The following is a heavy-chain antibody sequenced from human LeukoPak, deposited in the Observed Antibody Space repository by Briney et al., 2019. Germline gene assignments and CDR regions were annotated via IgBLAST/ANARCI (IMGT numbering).Heavy chain of an antibody. Sequence: PGGSLRLSCAASGFTFSSYGMHWVRQAPGKGLEWVAFIRYDGSNKYYADSVKGRFTISRDNSKNTLYLQMNSLRAEDTAVYYCANSKGILLWFGELSLDYWGQGTLVTVSS. CDR2: IRYDGSNK. CDR3: ANSKGILLWFGELSLDY. CDR1: GFTFSSYG. V-gene: IGHV3-30*02. J-gene: IGHJ4*02. D-gene: IGHD3-10*01.